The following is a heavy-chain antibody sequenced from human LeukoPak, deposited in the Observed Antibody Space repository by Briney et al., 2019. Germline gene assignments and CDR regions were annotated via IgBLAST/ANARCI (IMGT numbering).Heavy chain of an antibody. D-gene: IGHD6-13*01. J-gene: IGHJ4*02. CDR3: ASTAAGTLSLSYYFDY. CDR1: GGTFSSYA. V-gene: IGHV1-69*13. CDR2: IIPIFGTA. Sequence: ASVKVSCKASGGTFSSYAISWVRQAPGQGLEWMGGIIPIFGTANYAQKFQGRVTITADESTSTAYMELSSLRSEDTAVYYCASTAAGTLSLSYYFDYWGRGTLVTVSS.